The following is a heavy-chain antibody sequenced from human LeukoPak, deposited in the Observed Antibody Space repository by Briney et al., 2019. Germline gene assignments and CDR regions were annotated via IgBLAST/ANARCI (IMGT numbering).Heavy chain of an antibody. D-gene: IGHD6-19*01. CDR3: AAFGGQWLIRGDYAFDI. V-gene: IGHV1-2*02. J-gene: IGHJ3*02. CDR2: INPNSGGT. CDR1: GYTFTDYY. Sequence: ASVKVSCKASGYTFTDYYMHWVRQAPGQGLEWMGWINPNSGGTNYAQKFQGRVTMTRDTSISTAYMELNRPKSDDTAVYYCAAFGGQWLIRGDYAFDIWGQGTMVTVSS.